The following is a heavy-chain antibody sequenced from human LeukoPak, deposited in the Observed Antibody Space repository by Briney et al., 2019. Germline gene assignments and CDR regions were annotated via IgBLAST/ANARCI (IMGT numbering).Heavy chain of an antibody. CDR3: VAIVSARPR. CDR1: GFTFSSNW. CDR2: IDSDGSTT. Sequence: GVSLRLSCAASGFTFSSNWMHWVRQPPGKGLVWVSRIDSDGSTTNLADSVKGRFTISRDNSKNTLYLQMNSLRAEDTAVYHCVAIVSARPRWGQGTLVTVSS. J-gene: IGHJ4*02. V-gene: IGHV3-74*01. D-gene: IGHD6-6*01.